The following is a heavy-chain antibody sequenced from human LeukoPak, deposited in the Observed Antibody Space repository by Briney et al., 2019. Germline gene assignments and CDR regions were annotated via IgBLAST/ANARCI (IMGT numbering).Heavy chain of an antibody. CDR1: GGSVSSGNYC. J-gene: IGHJ5*02. CDR3: ARAVGSSESNYFDP. Sequence: SQTLSLTCTVSGGSVSSGNYCWSWIRQPAGKGLEWIGRIYTSGTTNYNPSLDSRVTILLDTSKNQFSLKLSSVTAADTAVYYCARAVGSSESNYFDPWGQGTLATVSS. D-gene: IGHD1-7*01. CDR2: IYTSGTT. V-gene: IGHV4-61*02.